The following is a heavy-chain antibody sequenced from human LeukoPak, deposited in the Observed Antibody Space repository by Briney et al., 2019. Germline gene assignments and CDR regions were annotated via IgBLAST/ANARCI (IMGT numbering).Heavy chain of an antibody. CDR1: GGSISSGSYY. D-gene: IGHD3-16*01. CDR2: IYTSGST. CDR3: ARAGDTTATWFDP. J-gene: IGHJ5*02. Sequence: SETLSLTCTVSGGSISSGSYYWSWIRQPAGKGLEWIGRIYTSGSTNYNPSLKSRVTISVDTSKNQFSLKLSSVTAADTAVYYCARAGDTTATWFDPWGQGTLVTVSS. V-gene: IGHV4-61*02.